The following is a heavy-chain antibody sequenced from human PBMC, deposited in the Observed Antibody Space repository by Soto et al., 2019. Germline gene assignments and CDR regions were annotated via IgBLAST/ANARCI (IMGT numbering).Heavy chain of an antibody. D-gene: IGHD2-8*01. CDR2: INYSGRT. J-gene: IGHJ6*02. V-gene: IGHV4-34*01. Sequence: PSEALSLTCAVYGGSFSRYFWNWIRQPPGKGLEWIGEINYSGRTNYNPSLKSRVTISVDTSKNQFSLKLSSVTAADTAVYYCARGLSVTNTFYYYYAMDVWGQGTKVTVSS. CDR1: GGSFSRYF. CDR3: ARGLSVTNTFYYYYAMDV.